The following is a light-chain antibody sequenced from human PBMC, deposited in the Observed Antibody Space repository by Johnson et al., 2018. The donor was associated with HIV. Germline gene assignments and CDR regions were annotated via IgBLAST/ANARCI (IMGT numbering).Light chain of an antibody. CDR2: EKH. CDR1: SSNIGNNY. V-gene: IGLV1-51*02. Sequence: QSVLTQPPSVSAAPGQKVTISCSGSSSNIGNNYVSWYQQLPGTAPKLLIYEKHKRPSGIPDRFSASKSGTSATLDITGLQTGDEADYYCGTWDSSLSVFYVFGTGTKVTVL. J-gene: IGLJ1*01. CDR3: GTWDSSLSVFYV.